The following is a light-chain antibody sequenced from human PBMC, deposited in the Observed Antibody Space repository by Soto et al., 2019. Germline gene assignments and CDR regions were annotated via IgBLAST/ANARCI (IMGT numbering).Light chain of an antibody. V-gene: IGLV2-14*01. CDR1: SIDFGAYNY. Sequence: QSVLTQPASVSGSPGQSITISCTGTSIDFGAYNYVSWYQQYPGKVPKLLIYNVSNRPSGVSNRFSGSKSGNTASLTISGLQAEDEADYFCTSYTSGSLYVFXTGTKLTVL. J-gene: IGLJ1*01. CDR3: TSYTSGSLYV. CDR2: NVS.